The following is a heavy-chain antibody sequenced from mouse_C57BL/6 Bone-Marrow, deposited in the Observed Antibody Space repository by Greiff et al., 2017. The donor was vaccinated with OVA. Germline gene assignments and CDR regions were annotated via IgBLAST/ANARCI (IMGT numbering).Heavy chain of an antibody. J-gene: IGHJ3*01. V-gene: IGHV1-54*01. CDR2: INPGSGGT. CDR3: ARSKYYGFAY. D-gene: IGHD1-1*01. CDR1: GYAFTNYL. Sequence: VQRVESGAELVRPGPSVKVSCKASGYAFTNYLIEWVKQRPGQGLEWIGVINPGSGGTNYNEKFKGKATLTADKSSSTAYMQLSSLTSEDSAVYFCARSKYYGFAYWGQGTLVTVSA.